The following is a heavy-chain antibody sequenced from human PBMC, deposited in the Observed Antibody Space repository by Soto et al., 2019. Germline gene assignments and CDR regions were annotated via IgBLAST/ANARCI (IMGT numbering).Heavy chain of an antibody. D-gene: IGHD2-15*01. Sequence: SETLSLTCTVSGGSISSYYWSWIRQPPGKGLEWIGYIYYSGSTNYNPSLKSRVTISVDTSKNQFSLKLSSVTAADTAVYYCAAVVVVERSFDYWGQGTLATVSS. J-gene: IGHJ4*02. CDR1: GGSISSYY. CDR3: AAVVVVERSFDY. V-gene: IGHV4-59*08. CDR2: IYYSGST.